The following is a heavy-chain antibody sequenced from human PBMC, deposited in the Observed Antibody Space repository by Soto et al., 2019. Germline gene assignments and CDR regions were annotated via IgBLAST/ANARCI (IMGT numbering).Heavy chain of an antibody. Sequence: PWGSLRLSCGAFGFTFSSCAMGWVRQAPGKGLEWVSDIIDSGASTYYADSVKGRFTISRDNSKSTLYLQMNSLRAEDTALYYCAKGRSYYYYYGVDVWGQGTTVTVSS. V-gene: IGHV3-23*01. J-gene: IGHJ6*02. CDR3: AKGRSYYYYYGVDV. CDR2: IIDSGAST. CDR1: GFTFSSCA.